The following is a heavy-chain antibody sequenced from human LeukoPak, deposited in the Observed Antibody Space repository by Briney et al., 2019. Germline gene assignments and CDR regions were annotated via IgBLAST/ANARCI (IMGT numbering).Heavy chain of an antibody. CDR2: IYYSGST. D-gene: IGHD5-18*01. CDR1: GGSISSYF. V-gene: IGHV4-59*13. J-gene: IGHJ6*03. CDR3: ARAAESYGVYYYYYMDV. Sequence: SETLSLTCTVSGGSISSYFWNWIRQPPGKGLEWIGYIYYSGSTNYNPSLKSRVTISVDTSKNQFSLKLSSVTAADTAVYYCARAAESYGVYYYYYMDVWGKGTTVTVSS.